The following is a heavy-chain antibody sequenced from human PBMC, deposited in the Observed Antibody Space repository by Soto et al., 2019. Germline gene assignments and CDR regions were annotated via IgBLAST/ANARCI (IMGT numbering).Heavy chain of an antibody. CDR2: ISGSGGST. Sequence: GGSLRLSCAASGFTFSSYAMSWVRQAPGKGLEWVSAISGSGGSTYYADSVKGRFTISRDNSKNTLYLQMNSLRAEDTAVYYCAKTAGLGETTHYYFDYWGQGTLVTVSS. J-gene: IGHJ4*02. D-gene: IGHD2-21*02. CDR1: GFTFSSYA. CDR3: AKTAGLGETTHYYFDY. V-gene: IGHV3-23*01.